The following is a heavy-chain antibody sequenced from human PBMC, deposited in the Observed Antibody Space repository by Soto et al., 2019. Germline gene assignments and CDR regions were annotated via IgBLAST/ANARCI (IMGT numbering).Heavy chain of an antibody. CDR2: ISYSGNT. CDR1: GGSISPHY. V-gene: IGHV4-59*11. CDR3: AREYCSGDCSSWGQSYFHY. D-gene: IGHD2-21*01. Sequence: QVQLQESGPGLVKPSETLSLSCTVSGGSISPHYWSWIRQPPGEGLEWIGYISYSGNTNYNTFPQSRLTVSVDTSRKQCSLKLSSVTAADTAVYFCAREYCSGDCSSWGQSYFHYWGQGTLVTVSS. J-gene: IGHJ4*02.